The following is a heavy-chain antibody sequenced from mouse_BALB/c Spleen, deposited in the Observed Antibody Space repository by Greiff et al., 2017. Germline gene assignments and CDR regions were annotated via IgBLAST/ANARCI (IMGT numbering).Heavy chain of an antibody. CDR1: GFTFSSFG. J-gene: IGHJ4*01. CDR3: ARPKDYDGDYYAMDY. CDR2: ISSGSSTI. Sequence: VQLQQSGGGLVQPGGSRKLSCAASGFTFSSFGMHWVRQAPEKGLEWVAYISSGSSTIYYADTVKGRFTISRDNPKNTLFLQMTSLRSEDTAMYYCARPKDYDGDYYAMDYWGQGTSVTVSS. D-gene: IGHD2-4*01. V-gene: IGHV5-17*02.